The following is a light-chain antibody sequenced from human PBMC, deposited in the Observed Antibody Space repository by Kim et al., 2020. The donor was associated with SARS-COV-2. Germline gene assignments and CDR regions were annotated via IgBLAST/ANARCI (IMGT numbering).Light chain of an antibody. J-gene: IGKJ2*01. CDR2: KVS. CDR3: MQGTYWPYT. CDR1: QSPLYGDGNTY. V-gene: IGKV2-30*01. Sequence: DVLMTQSPLSLPVTLGQPASISCRSSQSPLYGDGNTYLSWFQQRPGQSPRRLIYKVSNRDSWVTDRFSGSGSGTDFTLKISRVEAEDVGIYYCMQGTYWPYTFGQGTKLEI.